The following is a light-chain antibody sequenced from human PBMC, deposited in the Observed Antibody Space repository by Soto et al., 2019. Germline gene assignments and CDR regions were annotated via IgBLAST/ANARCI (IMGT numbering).Light chain of an antibody. J-gene: IGKJ2*01. CDR2: LTS. V-gene: IGKV2-28*01. CDR1: QSPLHSNGYTY. Sequence: EIVRTLSPLSLPVTPGEPASISCRSSQSPLHSNGYTYMDWYLQKPGQCPELLLNLTSNRASGVTDRFCGSGSGTDFTLKISRVEAEDVEVYFCMQALQTLYTFGQGTKVDIK. CDR3: MQALQTLYT.